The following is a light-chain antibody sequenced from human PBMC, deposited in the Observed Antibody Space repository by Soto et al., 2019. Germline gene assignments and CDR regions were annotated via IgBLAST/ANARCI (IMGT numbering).Light chain of an antibody. J-gene: IGKJ1*01. CDR3: QQYGSSPGT. V-gene: IGKV3-20*01. Sequence: EIVLTQSPGTLSLSPGERATLSCRASQSVSNSHLAWHQQKPGQAPSLLIYETSSRATGIPDRFRGSGSGTEFALTITSVEPEDIAMYFCQQYGSSPGTFGQGTKVEIK. CDR1: QSVSNSH. CDR2: ETS.